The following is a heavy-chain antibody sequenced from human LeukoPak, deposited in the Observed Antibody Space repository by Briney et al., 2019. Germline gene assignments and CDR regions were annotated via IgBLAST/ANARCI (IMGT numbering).Heavy chain of an antibody. J-gene: IGHJ4*02. V-gene: IGHV4-31*03. CDR1: GGSISSGGSR. CDR2: IYYSGST. CDR3: ARDWGTYFDY. Sequence: SETLSLTCNVSGGSISSGGSRWSWIRQHPGKGLEWIGYIYYSGSTYYNPSLESRLTMSVDTSKNQFSLHLTSVTAADTAVYYCARDWGTYFDYWGQGTLVTVSS. D-gene: IGHD7-27*01.